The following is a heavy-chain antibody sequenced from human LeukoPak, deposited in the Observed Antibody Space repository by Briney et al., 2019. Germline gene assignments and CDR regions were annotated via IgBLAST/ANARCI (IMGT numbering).Heavy chain of an antibody. CDR1: AGTFSSYA. D-gene: IGHD6-6*01. V-gene: IGHV1-69*01. Sequence: SVKVSCKASAGTFSSYAISWVRQAPGQGLEWMGGIIPIFGTANYAQKFQGRVTITADESTSTAYMELSSLRSEDTAVYYCARARRYSSSEFDYWGQGTLVTVSS. J-gene: IGHJ4*02. CDR2: IIPIFGTA. CDR3: ARARRYSSSEFDY.